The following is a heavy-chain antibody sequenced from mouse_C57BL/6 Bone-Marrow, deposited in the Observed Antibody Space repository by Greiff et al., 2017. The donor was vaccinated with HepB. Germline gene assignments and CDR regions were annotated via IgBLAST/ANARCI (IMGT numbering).Heavy chain of an antibody. CDR3: VKGGSSYGYFDV. Sequence: EVQLVESGGGLVQPKGSLKLSCAASGFSFNTYAMNWVRQAPGKGLEWVARIRSKSNNYATYYADSVKDRFTISRDDSESMLYLQMNNLKTEDTAMYYCVKGGSSYGYFDVWGTGTTVTVSS. CDR1: GFSFNTYA. D-gene: IGHD1-1*01. J-gene: IGHJ1*03. CDR2: IRSKSNNYAT. V-gene: IGHV10-1*01.